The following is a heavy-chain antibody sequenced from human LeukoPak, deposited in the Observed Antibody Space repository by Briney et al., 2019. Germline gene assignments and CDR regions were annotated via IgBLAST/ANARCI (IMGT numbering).Heavy chain of an antibody. CDR2: IDPNSGGT. V-gene: IGHV1-2*02. Sequence: ASVKVSCKASGYTFTGYCIHWVRQAPGQGLEWMGWIDPNSGGTNYAQKFQGRVTLSRDTSINTAYMELSRLRSDDTAVYYCARDRRRDLVFDYWGQGTLVTVSS. J-gene: IGHJ4*02. CDR3: ARDRRRDLVFDY. CDR1: GYTFTGYC.